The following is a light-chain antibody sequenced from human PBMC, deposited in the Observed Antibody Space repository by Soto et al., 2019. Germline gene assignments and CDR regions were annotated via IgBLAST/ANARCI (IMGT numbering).Light chain of an antibody. J-gene: IGKJ5*01. CDR3: QQYLHTPRT. V-gene: IGKV4-1*01. CDR2: WAS. Sequence: DAVMAQSLESRAPSMGKKTTIGCKSSQGLLYSLDNKSYLAWYQQKPGQPPKLLIYWASTRASGVPDRFSGSGSGTDFTLTINSLQAEDVAVYYCQQYLHTPRTFGQGTRLEIK. CDR1: QGLLYSLDNKSY.